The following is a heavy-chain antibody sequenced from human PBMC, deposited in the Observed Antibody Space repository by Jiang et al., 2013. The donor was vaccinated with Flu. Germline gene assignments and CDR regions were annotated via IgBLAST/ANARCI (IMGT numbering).Heavy chain of an antibody. D-gene: IGHD3-22*01. Sequence: MHWVRQAPGKGLEWVAFIRYDGSNKYYADSVKGRFTISRDNSKNTLYLQMNSLRAEDTAVYYCAKTYYYDSSGSDWYFDLWGRGTLVTVSS. J-gene: IGHJ2*01. CDR2: IRYDGSNK. V-gene: IGHV3-30*02. CDR3: AKTYYYDSSGSDWYFDL.